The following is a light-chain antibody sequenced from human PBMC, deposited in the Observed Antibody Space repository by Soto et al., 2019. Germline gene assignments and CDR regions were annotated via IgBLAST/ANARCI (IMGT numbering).Light chain of an antibody. V-gene: IGLV4-69*01. J-gene: IGLJ3*02. CDR2: LNSDGSH. CDR1: SGHSSYA. Sequence: QPVLTQSPSASASLGASVKLTCTLSSGHSSYAIAWHQQQPEKGPRYLMKLNSDGSHSKGDGIPDRFSGSSSGAERYLTISRLQSEDEADYYCQTRGTGILFGGGTKLTVL. CDR3: QTRGTGIL.